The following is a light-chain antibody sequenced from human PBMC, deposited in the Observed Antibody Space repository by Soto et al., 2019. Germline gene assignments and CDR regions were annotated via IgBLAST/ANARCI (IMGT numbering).Light chain of an antibody. J-gene: IGKJ4*01. CDR2: SAS. Sequence: DIQMTQSPASLSASVGDRVNITCRASQSIGTYLNWYQQISGRAPKVLIYSASTLQGGVPSRFSGSGSGTDFTLTINSLQPGDFATYYCQLTYSTDITFGGGTKVE. CDR1: QSIGTY. V-gene: IGKV1-39*01. CDR3: QLTYSTDIT.